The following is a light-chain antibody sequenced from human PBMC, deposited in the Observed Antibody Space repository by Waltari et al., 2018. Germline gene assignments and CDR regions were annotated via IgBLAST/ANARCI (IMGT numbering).Light chain of an antibody. J-gene: IGKJ3*01. CDR1: QAITNY. CDR2: GES. V-gene: IGKV1-17*03. Sequence: DIQMTQSPSAMSASVGDRVTITCRGSQAITNYLAWFQQKPGKAPKRLIYGESTLQSGVPSRFSGSRSGTEFTLTISSLQPEDFATYYCLQYKSYPFTFGPGTKVDMK. CDR3: LQYKSYPFT.